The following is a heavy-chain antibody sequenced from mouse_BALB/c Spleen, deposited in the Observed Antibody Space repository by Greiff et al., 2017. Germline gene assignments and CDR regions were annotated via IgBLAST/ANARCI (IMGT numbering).Heavy chain of an antibody. CDR1: GFAFSSYD. CDR2: ISSGGGST. CDR3: ARTGLRRVGSYYAMDY. J-gene: IGHJ4*01. D-gene: IGHD2-4*01. V-gene: IGHV5-12-1*01. Sequence: DVKLVESGGGLVKPGGSLKLSCAASGFAFSSYDMSWVRQTPEKRLEWVAYISSGGGSTYYPDTVKGRFTISRDNAKNTLYLQMSSLKSEDTAMYYCARTGLRRVGSYYAMDYWGQGTSVTVSS.